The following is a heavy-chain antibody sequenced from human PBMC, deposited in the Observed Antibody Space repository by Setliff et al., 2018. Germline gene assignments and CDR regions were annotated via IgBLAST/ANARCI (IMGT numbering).Heavy chain of an antibody. CDR3: ARHVGIRGRGYNYYYYYMDV. CDR1: GGSISTNTYF. CDR2: TYYSGDA. J-gene: IGHJ6*03. V-gene: IGHV4-39*01. D-gene: IGHD3-10*01. Sequence: SETLSLTCTVSGGSISTNTYFWGWIRQSPGKGLEWIGNTYYSGDAYYNPSLKSRVTISVDTSRNQFSLKLSSVTAADTAVYYCARHVGIRGRGYNYYYYYMDVWGKGTTVTVSS.